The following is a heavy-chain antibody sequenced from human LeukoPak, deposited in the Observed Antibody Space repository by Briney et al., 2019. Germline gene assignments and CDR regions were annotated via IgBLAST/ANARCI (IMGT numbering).Heavy chain of an antibody. V-gene: IGHV4-59*11. J-gene: IGHJ4*02. CDR2: VHYSGGA. Sequence: PSETLSLTCTVSGDSIGSHYWSWIRQSPGKGLEWIGYVHYSGGATYNPSLKSRVTISVATSKTQFSLKLSSVTAADTAVYYCAREYCTTTCYFDYWGQGMLVTVSS. D-gene: IGHD2-8*01. CDR3: AREYCTTTCYFDY. CDR1: GDSIGSHY.